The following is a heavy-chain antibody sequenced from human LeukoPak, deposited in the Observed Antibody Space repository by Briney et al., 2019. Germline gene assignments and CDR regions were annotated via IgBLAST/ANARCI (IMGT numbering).Heavy chain of an antibody. CDR1: GGSVSSTSSSYF. Sequence: SETLSLTCTVSGGSVSSTSSSYFWNWMRQPPGKGLEWIGHIYQNGNTNYFPSLESRVTISLDTSKNQFSLKLNSVTAADTAVYSCAKVSNGWPYFFDSWGQGVQVTVSS. CDR2: IYQNGNT. J-gene: IGHJ4*02. D-gene: IGHD6-19*01. V-gene: IGHV4-61*01. CDR3: AKVSNGWPYFFDS.